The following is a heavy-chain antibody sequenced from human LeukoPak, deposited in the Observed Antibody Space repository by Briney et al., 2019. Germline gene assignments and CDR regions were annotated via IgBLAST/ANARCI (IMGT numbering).Heavy chain of an antibody. CDR3: ARGLDSSWYRYSYYYGMDV. J-gene: IGHJ6*02. Sequence: GGSLRLSCAASGFTFSDYYMSWIRQAPGKGLEWVSYISSSGSTIYYADSVKGRFTISRDNAKNSLYLQMNSLRAEDTAVYYCARGLDSSWYRYSYYYGMDVWGQGTTVTVSS. CDR2: ISSSGSTI. D-gene: IGHD6-13*01. CDR1: GFTFSDYY. V-gene: IGHV3-11*01.